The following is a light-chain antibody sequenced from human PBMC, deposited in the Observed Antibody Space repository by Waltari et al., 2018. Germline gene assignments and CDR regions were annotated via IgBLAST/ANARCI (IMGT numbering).Light chain of an antibody. V-gene: IGKV2-30*02. J-gene: IGKJ2*01. Sequence: VVMTQSPLSLAVTLGQPASISCWSSQSRVQSDGNTFLNWFHQRPGQSPRRLIYKVSNRESGVPDRFSGSGSGTDFTLKISRVEAEDVGIFYCLQSSQWPYAFGQGTKLEIK. CDR1: QSRVQSDGNTF. CDR3: LQSSQWPYA. CDR2: KVS.